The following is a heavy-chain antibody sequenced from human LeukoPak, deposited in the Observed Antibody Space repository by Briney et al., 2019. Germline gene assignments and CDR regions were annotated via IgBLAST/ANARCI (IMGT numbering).Heavy chain of an antibody. CDR3: AKGYSMIVD. J-gene: IGHJ1*01. CDR1: GFTFSSYA. CDR2: ISGSGGST. D-gene: IGHD3-22*01. Sequence: GGSLRLSCADSGFTFSSYAMTWVRQAPGKGLEWVSSISGSGGSTYYADSVKGRFSISRDNSKNTLYLQMNSLRADDTAVYYCAKGYSMIVDWGQGTLVTVSS. V-gene: IGHV3-23*01.